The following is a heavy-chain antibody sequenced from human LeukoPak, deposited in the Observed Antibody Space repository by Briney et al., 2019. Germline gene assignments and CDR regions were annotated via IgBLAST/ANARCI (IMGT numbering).Heavy chain of an antibody. D-gene: IGHD6-19*01. Sequence: PGRSLRLSCAASGFTFSSYAMHWVRQAPGQGLEWVAVISYDGSNKYYADSVKGRFTISRDNSKNPLYLQMNSLRAEDTAVYYCARGGYSSGWVLDYWGQGTLVTVSS. J-gene: IGHJ4*02. CDR1: GFTFSSYA. CDR2: ISYDGSNK. V-gene: IGHV3-30-3*01. CDR3: ARGGYSSGWVLDY.